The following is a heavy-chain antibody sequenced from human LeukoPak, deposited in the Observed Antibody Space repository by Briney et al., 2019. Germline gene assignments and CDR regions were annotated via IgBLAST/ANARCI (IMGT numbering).Heavy chain of an antibody. CDR2: ISAYNGNS. Sequence: ASVKVSCKASGYTLTSYGISWVRQAPGQGLEWMGWISAYNGNSNYAQKLQGRVTMTTDTSTSTAYMELRSLRSDDTAVYYCARESRGGASLNGIVDYWGQGTLVTVSS. J-gene: IGHJ4*02. D-gene: IGHD3-16*01. V-gene: IGHV1-18*01. CDR1: GYTLTSYG. CDR3: ARESRGGASLNGIVDY.